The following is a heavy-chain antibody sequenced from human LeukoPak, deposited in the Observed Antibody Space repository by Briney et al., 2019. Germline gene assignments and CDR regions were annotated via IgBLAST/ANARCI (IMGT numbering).Heavy chain of an antibody. Sequence: GGSLRLSCAASGFTFSSYSMNGVRQAPGKGLEGVAFIRSKTYRGTTEYAASVKGRFTISRDDSKSIAYLQMNSLKTEDTAVYYCARANSFDSSGYYFDYWGQGTLVTVSS. J-gene: IGHJ4*02. V-gene: IGHV3-49*04. D-gene: IGHD3-22*01. CDR2: IRSKTYRGTT. CDR3: ARANSFDSSGYYFDY. CDR1: GFTFSSYS.